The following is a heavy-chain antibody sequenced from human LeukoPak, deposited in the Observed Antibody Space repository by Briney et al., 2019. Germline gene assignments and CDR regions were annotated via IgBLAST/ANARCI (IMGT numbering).Heavy chain of an antibody. D-gene: IGHD1-1*01. CDR3: ARMWSTTTSGWNWFDP. CDR2: INPNSGDT. CDR1: GYTFTGYY. Sequence: GASVKVSCKASGYTFTGYYVYWVRQAPGQGLEWIGWINPNSGDTNYAQKFQGRVTMTRDTSISTAYMDLSSLRSDDTAMYYCARMWSTTTSGWNWFDPWGQGTLVTVSS. J-gene: IGHJ5*02. V-gene: IGHV1-2*02.